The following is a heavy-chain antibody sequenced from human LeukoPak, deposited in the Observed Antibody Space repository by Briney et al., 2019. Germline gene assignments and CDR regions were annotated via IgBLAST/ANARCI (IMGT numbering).Heavy chain of an antibody. Sequence: PGGSLRLSCAASGFTVSSNYMSWVRQAAGKGLEWVSVIYSGGSTYYADSVKGRFTISRDNSKNTLYLQMNSLRAEDTAVYYCARDRAGDYGNWFDPWGQGTLVTVSS. J-gene: IGHJ5*02. CDR3: ARDRAGDYGNWFDP. CDR1: GFTVSSNY. V-gene: IGHV3-53*01. CDR2: IYSGGST. D-gene: IGHD4-17*01.